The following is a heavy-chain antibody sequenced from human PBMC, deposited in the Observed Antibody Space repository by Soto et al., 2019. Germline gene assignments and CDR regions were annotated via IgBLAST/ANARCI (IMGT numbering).Heavy chain of an antibody. Sequence: SETLSLTCIVSGGSISSSNWWSWVRQPPGKGLEWIGEIYHSGSTNYNPSLKSRVTISVDKPKNQFSLKLSSVTAADTAVYYCASVRGGYYYAMDVWGQGTTVTVSS. J-gene: IGHJ6*02. D-gene: IGHD3-10*02. V-gene: IGHV4-4*02. CDR1: GGSISSSNW. CDR2: IYHSGST. CDR3: ASVRGGYYYAMDV.